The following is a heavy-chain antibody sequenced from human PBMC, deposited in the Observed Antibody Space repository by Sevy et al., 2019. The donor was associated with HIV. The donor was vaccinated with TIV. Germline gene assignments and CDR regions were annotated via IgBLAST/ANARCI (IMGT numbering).Heavy chain of an antibody. CDR2: FDPEDGDPEDGET. V-gene: IGHV1-24*01. D-gene: IGHD3-22*01. Sequence: ASVKVSCKVSGYSLTKLAIHWVRQAPGKGPEWLVTFDPEDGDPEDGETIYAQKFQDRVIMTEDTSTDTAFMELSSLTSEDTAVYYCATTRDYYDSSGYPFDDWGQGTLVTVSS. CDR3: ATTRDYYDSSGYPFDD. J-gene: IGHJ4*02. CDR1: GYSLTKLA.